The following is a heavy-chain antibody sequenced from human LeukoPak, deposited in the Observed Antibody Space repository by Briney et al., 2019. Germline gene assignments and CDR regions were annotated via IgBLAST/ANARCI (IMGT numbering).Heavy chain of an antibody. CDR2: IIPIFGTA. J-gene: IGHJ5*02. CDR3: ARDSGYGDYGRFDP. V-gene: IGHV1-69*13. CDR1: GGTFSSYA. D-gene: IGHD4-17*01. Sequence: SVKVSCKASGGTFSSYAISWVRQAPGQGLEWMGGIIPIFGTANYAQKFQGRATITADESTSTAYMELSSLRSEDTAVYYCARDSGYGDYGRFDPWGQGTLVTVSS.